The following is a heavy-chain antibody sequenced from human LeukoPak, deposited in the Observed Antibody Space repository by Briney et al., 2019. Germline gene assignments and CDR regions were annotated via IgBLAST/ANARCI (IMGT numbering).Heavy chain of an antibody. D-gene: IGHD4-23*01. CDR2: IKQDGSDK. J-gene: IGHJ4*02. CDR3: ARGRGNSAPMSNSAFGY. V-gene: IGHV3-7*02. Sequence: GSLRLSCAASGFTFSNYWMTWVRQAPGTGLGWVANIKQDGSDKNYVDSVKGRFTISRDNAENSLYLQMNSLRAEDTAVYYCARGRGNSAPMSNSAFGYWGQGTLVTVSS. CDR1: GFTFSNYW.